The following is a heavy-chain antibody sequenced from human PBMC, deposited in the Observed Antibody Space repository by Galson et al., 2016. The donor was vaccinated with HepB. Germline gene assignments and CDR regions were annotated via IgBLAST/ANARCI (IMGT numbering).Heavy chain of an antibody. J-gene: IGHJ4*02. D-gene: IGHD6-13*01. CDR1: GFTFDDYG. V-gene: IGHV3-20*04. CDR2: INWKGSGR. Sequence: SLRLSCAVSGFTFDDYGVSWVRQGPGKGLEWVSGINWKGSGRGYADFVKGRFSISRDNANNSLYLQMNNLRAEDTALYYCARVGGSGWSGLFDYWGQGSLVTVSP. CDR3: ARVGGSGWSGLFDY.